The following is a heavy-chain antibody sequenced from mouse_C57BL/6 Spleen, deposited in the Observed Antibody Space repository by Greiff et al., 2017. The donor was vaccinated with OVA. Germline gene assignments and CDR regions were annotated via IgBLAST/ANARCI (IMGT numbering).Heavy chain of an antibody. CDR2: ISSGGSYT. V-gene: IGHV5-6*01. Sequence: EVQLVESGGDLVKPGGSLKLSCAASGFTFSSYGMSWVRQTPDKRLEWVATISSGGSYTYYPDSVKGRFTISRDNAKNTLYLQMSSLKSEDTAMYYCASSSNSWFAYWGQGTLVTVSA. CDR1: GFTFSSYG. CDR3: ASSSNSWFAY. J-gene: IGHJ3*01. D-gene: IGHD2-5*01.